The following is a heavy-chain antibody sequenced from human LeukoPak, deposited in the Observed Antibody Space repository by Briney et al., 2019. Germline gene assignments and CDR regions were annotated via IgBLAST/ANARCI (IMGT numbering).Heavy chain of an antibody. CDR1: GFTFSSYA. Sequence: PGGSLRLSCAASGFTFSSYAMHWVRQAPGKGLEWAAVISYDGSNKYYADSVKGRFTISRDNSKNTLYLQMNSLRAEDTAVYYCARDRDYYDSSGYWGYFDYWGQGTLVTVSS. J-gene: IGHJ4*02. CDR3: ARDRDYYDSSGYWGYFDY. D-gene: IGHD3-22*01. CDR2: ISYDGSNK. V-gene: IGHV3-30-3*01.